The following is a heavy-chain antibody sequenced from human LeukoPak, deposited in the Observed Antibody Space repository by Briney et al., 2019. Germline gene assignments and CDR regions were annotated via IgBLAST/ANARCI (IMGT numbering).Heavy chain of an antibody. J-gene: IGHJ4*02. V-gene: IGHV6-1*01. D-gene: IGHD6-19*01. CDR2: THYRSKWYN. CDR3: ARDNSGLYYFDY. Sequence: SQTLSLTCAISGDSVSSSSAAWNWIRQSPSRGLEWLGRTHYRSKWYNDYAVSVKSRIIINPDTSKNQLSLQLNSMTPEDTAVYYCARDNSGLYYFDYWGQGTLVTVSS. CDR1: GDSVSSSSAA.